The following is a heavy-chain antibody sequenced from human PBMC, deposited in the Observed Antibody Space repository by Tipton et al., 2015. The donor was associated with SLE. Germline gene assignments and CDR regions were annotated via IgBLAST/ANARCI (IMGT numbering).Heavy chain of an antibody. Sequence: SLRLSCAASGFRFSGFAMHWVRQAPGKGLEWVALIYYDGINKYYAESVKGRFTISRDNSKNTLYVQMNSLRAEDTAVYYCASHSPYNFWSGYFGYWGQGTLVTVSS. CDR3: ASHSPYNFWSGYFGY. J-gene: IGHJ4*02. V-gene: IGHV3-30*03. CDR1: GFRFSGFA. CDR2: IYYDGINK. D-gene: IGHD3-3*01.